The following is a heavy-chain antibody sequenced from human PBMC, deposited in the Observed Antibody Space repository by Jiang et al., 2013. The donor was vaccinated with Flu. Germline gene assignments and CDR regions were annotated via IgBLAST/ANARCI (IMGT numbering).Heavy chain of an antibody. Sequence: GAEVKKPGESLKISCKGSGYSFTSYWIGWVRQMPGKGLEWMGIIYPGDSDTRYSPSFQGQVTISADKSISTAYLQWSSLKASDTAMYYCARPREMATTEAAFDIWGQGTMVTVSS. D-gene: IGHD5-24*01. CDR1: GYSFTSYW. V-gene: IGHV5-51*01. CDR2: IYPGDSDT. CDR3: ARPREMATTEAAFDI. J-gene: IGHJ3*02.